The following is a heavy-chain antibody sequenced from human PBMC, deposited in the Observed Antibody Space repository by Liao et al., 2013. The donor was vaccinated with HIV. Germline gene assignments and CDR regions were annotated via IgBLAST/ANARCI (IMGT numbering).Heavy chain of an antibody. V-gene: IGHV4-59*01. CDR1: GGSISSYY. CDR2: IYYSGTT. D-gene: IGHD3-16*01. Sequence: QVQLQESGPGLVKPSETLSLTCTVSGGSISSYYWSWIRQPPGKGLEWIGYIYYSGTTNYNPSLKSRVTISVDTSKNQFSLKLSSVTAADTAVYYCARGPRGIDIYYYMDVWGKGTTVTVSS. CDR3: ARGPRGIDIYYYMDV. J-gene: IGHJ6*03.